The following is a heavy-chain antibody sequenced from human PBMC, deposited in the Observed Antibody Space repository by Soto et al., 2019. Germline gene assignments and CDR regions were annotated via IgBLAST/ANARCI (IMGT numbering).Heavy chain of an antibody. J-gene: IGHJ4*02. Sequence: DVQLLESGGGLVQPEGSLRLSCAASGFTFSSYAMGWVRQGPGKGLEWVAVVSIGGSTHYADSVRGRFTTSRDNSKNTLSLQMNSLTAEDTAVYFCAKRRGAGGHFDYCGQGALVTVSS. CDR1: GFTFSSYA. V-gene: IGHV3-23*01. D-gene: IGHD2-15*01. CDR2: VSIGGST. CDR3: AKRRGAGGHFDY.